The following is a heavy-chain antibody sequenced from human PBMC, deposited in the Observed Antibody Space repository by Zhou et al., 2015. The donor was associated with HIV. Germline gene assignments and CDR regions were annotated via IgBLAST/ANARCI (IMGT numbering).Heavy chain of an antibody. V-gene: IGHV1-18*01. CDR3: ARYCSGGSCYSGLGAFDI. CDR1: GYTFTSYG. D-gene: IGHD2-15*01. CDR2: ISAYNGNT. Sequence: QVQLVQSGAEVKKPGASVKVSCKASGYTFTSYGISWVRQAPGQGLEWMGWISAYNGNTNYAQKLQGRVTMTTDTSTSTAYMELRSLRSDDTAVYYCARYCSGGSCYSGLGAFDIWGQGTMVTVSS. J-gene: IGHJ3*02.